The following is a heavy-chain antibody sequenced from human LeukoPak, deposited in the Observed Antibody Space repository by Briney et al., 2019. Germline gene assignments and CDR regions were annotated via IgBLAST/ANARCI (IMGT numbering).Heavy chain of an antibody. CDR3: AKDSTYSKSPVNWFDP. Sequence: QPGGSLRLSCAASGFTLSSYAMSWVRQAPGKGLEWVSAISGSGGSTYYADSVKGRFTISRDNSKNTLYLQMNSLRAEDTAVYYCAKDSTYSKSPVNWFDPWGQGTLVTVSS. CDR2: ISGSGGST. CDR1: GFTLSSYA. J-gene: IGHJ5*02. D-gene: IGHD4-11*01. V-gene: IGHV3-23*01.